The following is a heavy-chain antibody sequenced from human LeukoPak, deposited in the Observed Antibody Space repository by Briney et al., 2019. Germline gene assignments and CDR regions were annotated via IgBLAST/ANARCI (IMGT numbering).Heavy chain of an antibody. J-gene: IGHJ5*02. CDR2: INPSGSST. CDR3: ARDNSLGDTAWWFDP. Sequence: ASVKVSCKASGYSFTSYYMHWVRQAAGQGLEWMGLINPSGSSTTYAQKFQGRVTMTRDMSTSTDYMELTSLTSDDTAVYYRARDNSLGDTAWWFDPWGQGTLVTVSS. V-gene: IGHV1-46*01. CDR1: GYSFTSYY. D-gene: IGHD1-26*01.